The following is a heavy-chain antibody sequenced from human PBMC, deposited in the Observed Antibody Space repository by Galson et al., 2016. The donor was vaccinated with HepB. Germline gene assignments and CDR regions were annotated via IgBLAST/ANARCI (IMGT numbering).Heavy chain of an antibody. D-gene: IGHD4-17*01. CDR3: AKDLPQYGDYHNDAFDV. V-gene: IGHV3-9*01. Sequence: SLRLSCAASGFTIDYYAMHWVRQAPGKGLEWVSGMSWNGGNTGYADSVRGRFIISRDNAKNSMYLQMNNVKVDDTAVYYCAKDLPQYGDYHNDAFDVWGQGTMVTVSS. CDR1: GFTIDYYA. J-gene: IGHJ3*01. CDR2: MSWNGGNT.